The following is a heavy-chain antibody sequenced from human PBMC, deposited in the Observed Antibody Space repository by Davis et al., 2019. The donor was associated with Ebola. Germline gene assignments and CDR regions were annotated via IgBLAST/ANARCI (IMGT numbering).Heavy chain of an antibody. D-gene: IGHD4-17*01. Sequence: SVKVSCKASGLTFSSSIVQWVRHARGQRPEWIGWIVVGSGNTDYAEKFQERVTISRDMSTRTVYMDLSSLRSEDTAFYYCAADSLSTDTPFDYWGQGTLVTASS. CDR2: IVVGSGNT. CDR1: GLTFSSSI. J-gene: IGHJ4*02. V-gene: IGHV1-58*01. CDR3: AADSLSTDTPFDY.